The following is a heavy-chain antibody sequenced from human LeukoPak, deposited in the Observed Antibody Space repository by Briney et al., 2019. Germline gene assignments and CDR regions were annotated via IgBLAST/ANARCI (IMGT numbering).Heavy chain of an antibody. CDR2: ICTSGST. CDR1: GDSISYYY. CDR3: ARTYDSPGYYSPDYYYMDV. Sequence: SETLSLTCTVSGDSISYYYWSWIRQPAGKGLEWIGHICTSGSTNYNPSLKSRVTMSVDTSNNEFSLKLNSVTAADTAVYYCARTYDSPGYYSPDYYYMDVWGKGTTVTISS. V-gene: IGHV4-4*07. D-gene: IGHD3-22*01. J-gene: IGHJ6*03.